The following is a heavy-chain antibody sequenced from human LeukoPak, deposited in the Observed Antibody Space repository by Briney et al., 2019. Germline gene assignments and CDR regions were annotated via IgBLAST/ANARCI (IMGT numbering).Heavy chain of an antibody. J-gene: IGHJ4*02. D-gene: IGHD3-16*02. CDR2: IRYDGSNK. CDR3: AKDGRRRAFGGVIGN. Sequence: PGGSLRLSCAASGFTFSSYGMHWVRQAPGKGLEWVAFIRYDGSNKYYADSVKGRFTISRDNSKNTLYLQMNSLRAEDTAVYYCAKDGRRRAFGGVIGNWGQGTLVTVSS. V-gene: IGHV3-30*02. CDR1: GFTFSSYG.